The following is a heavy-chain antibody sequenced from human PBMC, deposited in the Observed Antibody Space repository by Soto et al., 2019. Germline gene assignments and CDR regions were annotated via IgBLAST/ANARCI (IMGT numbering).Heavy chain of an antibody. D-gene: IGHD2-15*01. CDR2: IIPIFGTA. Sequence: SVKVSCKASGGTFSSYAISWVRQAPGQGLEWMGGIIPIFGTANYAQKFQGRVTITADESTSTAYMELGSLRSEDTAVYYCARGSYCSGGSCYLTSYYFDYWGQGTLVTVSS. V-gene: IGHV1-69*13. CDR3: ARGSYCSGGSCYLTSYYFDY. J-gene: IGHJ4*02. CDR1: GGTFSSYA.